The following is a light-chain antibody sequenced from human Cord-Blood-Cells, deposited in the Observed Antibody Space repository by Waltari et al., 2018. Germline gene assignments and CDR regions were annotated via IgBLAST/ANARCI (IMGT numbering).Light chain of an antibody. V-gene: IGLV2-14*01. CDR3: SSYTSSSTPQ. CDR1: SSDGGGSNL. CDR2: EVS. Sequence: QSALTQPASVYGSSGQSITISCTGTSSDGGGSNLLSWYQQHPGKAPKLMIYEVSNRPSGVSNRFSGSKSGNTASLTISGLQAEDEADYYCSSYTSSSTPQFGGGTKLTVL. J-gene: IGLJ2*01.